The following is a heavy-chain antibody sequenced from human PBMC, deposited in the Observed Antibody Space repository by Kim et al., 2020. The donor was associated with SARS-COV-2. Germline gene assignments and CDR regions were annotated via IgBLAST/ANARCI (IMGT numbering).Heavy chain of an antibody. CDR2: IKQDGSEK. Sequence: GGSLRLSCAASGFTFSSSWMTWVRQAPGKGLEWVANIKQDGSEKYYADSVKGRFTISRDNAKNSLHLQMNSLRVEDTAVYYCVRGRGWLDPWGQGTLVTVSS. V-gene: IGHV3-7*01. J-gene: IGHJ5*02. CDR3: VRGRGWLDP. CDR1: GFTFSSSW.